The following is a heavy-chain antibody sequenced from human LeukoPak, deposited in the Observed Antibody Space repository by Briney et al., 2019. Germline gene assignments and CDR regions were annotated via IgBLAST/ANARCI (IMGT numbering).Heavy chain of an antibody. D-gene: IGHD3-16*02. J-gene: IGHJ4*02. V-gene: IGHV3-30*18. CDR2: ISYDGSNK. CDR3: AKIGFTFGGLIDINFDY. Sequence: GRSLRLSCAASGFTFSTYGMHWVRQAPGKGLEWVAVISYDGSNKFYADSVKGRFTISRDNSKNTLYLQMNSLRPEDTAVYYCAKIGFTFGGLIDINFDYWGQGTLVTVSS. CDR1: GFTFSTYG.